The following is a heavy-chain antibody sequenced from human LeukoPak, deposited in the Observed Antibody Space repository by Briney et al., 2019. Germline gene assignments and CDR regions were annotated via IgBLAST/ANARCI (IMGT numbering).Heavy chain of an antibody. V-gene: IGHV3-30*03. CDR1: GFTFSSYG. D-gene: IGHD5-24*01. CDR3: APEGDGYILFDY. Sequence: GGSLRLSCAASGFTFSSYGMHWVRQAPGKGLEWVAVISYDGSNKYYADSVKGRFTISRDNSKNTLYLQMNSLRVEDTAVYYCAPEGDGYILFDYWGQGTLVTVSS. J-gene: IGHJ4*02. CDR2: ISYDGSNK.